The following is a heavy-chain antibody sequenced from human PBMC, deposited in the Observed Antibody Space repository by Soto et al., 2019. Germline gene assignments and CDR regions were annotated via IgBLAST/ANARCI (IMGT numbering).Heavy chain of an antibody. CDR2: INSDGSST. D-gene: IGHD2-2*01. CDR3: ARAAIPAAAGFHYYYYYMDV. V-gene: IGHV3-74*01. Sequence: GGSLRLSCAASGFTFSSYWMHWVRQAPGKGLVWASRINSDGSSTSYADSVKGRFTISRDNAKNTLYLQMNSLRAEDTAVYYCARAAIPAAAGFHYYYYYMDVWGKGTTVTVSS. CDR1: GFTFSSYW. J-gene: IGHJ6*03.